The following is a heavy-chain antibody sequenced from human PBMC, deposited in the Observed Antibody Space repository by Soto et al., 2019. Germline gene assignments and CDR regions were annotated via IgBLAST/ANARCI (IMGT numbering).Heavy chain of an antibody. D-gene: IGHD3-9*01. CDR3: AHPRHDILTGYLYNWFDP. CDR1: GFSLSTSGVG. J-gene: IGHJ5*02. CDR2: IYWDDDK. Sequence: SGPTLVNPTQTLTLTCTFSGFSLSTSGVGVGWIRQPPGKALEWLALIYWDDDKRYSPSLKSRLTITKDTSKNQVVLTMTNMDPVDTATYYCAHPRHDILTGYLYNWFDPWGQGTLVTVSS. V-gene: IGHV2-5*02.